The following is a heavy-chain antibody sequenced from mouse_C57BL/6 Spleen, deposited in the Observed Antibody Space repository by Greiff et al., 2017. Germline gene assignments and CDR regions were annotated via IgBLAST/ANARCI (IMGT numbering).Heavy chain of an antibody. CDR3: ARGYYGSSFDY. CDR1: GYSFTGYY. J-gene: IGHJ2*01. V-gene: IGHV1-42*01. Sequence: EVQLQQSGPELVKPGASVKISCKASGYSFTGYYMNWVKQSPEKSLEWIGEINPSTGGTTYNQKFKAKATLTVDKSSSTAYMQLKSLTSEDSAVHYCARGYYGSSFDYWGQGTTLTVSS. D-gene: IGHD1-1*01. CDR2: INPSTGGT.